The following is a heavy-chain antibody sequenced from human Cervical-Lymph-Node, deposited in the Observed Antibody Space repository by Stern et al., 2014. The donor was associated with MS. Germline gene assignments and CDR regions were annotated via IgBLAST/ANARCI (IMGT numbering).Heavy chain of an antibody. J-gene: IGHJ5*02. CDR3: ARVNGGNSDWFDP. D-gene: IGHD4-23*01. Sequence: VQLVQSGAEVKKPGESLKISCKDSGYMFASHWIGWVRQMPGKGLEWMGITYPGDSDTRYSPSFQGLVTISVDKSISTAYLQWSSLKASDTAMYYCARVNGGNSDWFDPWGQGTLVTVSS. CDR2: TYPGDSDT. V-gene: IGHV5-51*01. CDR1: GYMFASHW.